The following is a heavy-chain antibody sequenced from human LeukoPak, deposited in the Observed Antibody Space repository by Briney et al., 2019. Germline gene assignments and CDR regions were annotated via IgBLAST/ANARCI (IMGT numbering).Heavy chain of an antibody. CDR2: IIPIFGTT. CDR1: GGTFSSHA. CDR3: ARGDSGYDYGFDN. Sequence: SVKVSCKASGGTFSSHAISWVRQAPGQGLGWVGGIIPIFGTTNYAQKFQGRVTITTDESTSTGYMELRSLRSDDTAVYYCARGDSGYDYGFDNWGQGTLVTVSS. J-gene: IGHJ4*02. V-gene: IGHV1-69*05. D-gene: IGHD5-12*01.